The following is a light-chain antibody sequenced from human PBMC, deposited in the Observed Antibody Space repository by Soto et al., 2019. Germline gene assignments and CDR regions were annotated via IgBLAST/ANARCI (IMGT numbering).Light chain of an antibody. CDR3: QQRSEWPLT. V-gene: IGKV3-11*01. CDR2: DAS. Sequence: DIVLTQSPGTLSLSPGERATLSCKASQSMGTNLAWYQHKPGQAPRLLIYDASNRATGIPAGFSGSGSATDFTLTITSLEPDDSAVYFCQQRSEWPLTFGGGTKVEIK. J-gene: IGKJ4*01. CDR1: QSMGTN.